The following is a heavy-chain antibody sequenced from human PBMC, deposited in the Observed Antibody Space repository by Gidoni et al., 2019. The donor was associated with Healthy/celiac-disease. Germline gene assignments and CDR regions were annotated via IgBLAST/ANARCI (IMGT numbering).Heavy chain of an antibody. CDR3: ARVDRAHGMDV. CDR1: GYTFTSYG. V-gene: IGHV1-18*01. J-gene: IGHJ6*02. CDR2: ISAYNGNT. Sequence: QLQLVHSGAEVTKPGASVKVSCKASGYTFTSYGISWVRQAPGQGLEWMGWISAYNGNTNYAQKLQGRVTMTTDTSTSTAYRELRSLRSDDTAVYYCARVDRAHGMDVWGQGTTVTVSS.